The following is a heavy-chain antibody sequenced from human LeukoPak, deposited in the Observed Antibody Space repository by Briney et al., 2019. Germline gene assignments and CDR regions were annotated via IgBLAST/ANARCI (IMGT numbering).Heavy chain of an antibody. D-gene: IGHD3-10*01. J-gene: IGHJ4*02. Sequence: GGSLRLSCAASGFSFSSYAIHWVRQDPGKGLEWVGMISYDGSNKFYGDSVKGRFTISRDNSKNTLYLHMNSLRPADTAVYYCARDYGSGLTKGYYLDYWGQGTLVTVSS. V-gene: IGHV3-30*04. CDR1: GFSFSSYA. CDR3: ARDYGSGLTKGYYLDY. CDR2: ISYDGSNK.